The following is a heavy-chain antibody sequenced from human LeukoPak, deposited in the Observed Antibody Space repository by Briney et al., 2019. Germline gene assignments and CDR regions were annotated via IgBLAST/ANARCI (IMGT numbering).Heavy chain of an antibody. V-gene: IGHV1-69*13. Sequence: SVKVSCKASGGTFSSYAISWVRQAPGQGLEWMGGIIPIFGTANYAQKFQGRVTITAGESTSTAYMELTSLRSEDTAVYYCARDGGDGYNDFDYWGQGTLVTVSS. D-gene: IGHD5-24*01. CDR1: GGTFSSYA. J-gene: IGHJ4*02. CDR2: IIPIFGTA. CDR3: ARDGGDGYNDFDY.